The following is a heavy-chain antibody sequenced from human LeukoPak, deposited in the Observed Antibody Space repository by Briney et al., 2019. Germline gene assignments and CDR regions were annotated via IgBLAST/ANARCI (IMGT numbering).Heavy chain of an antibody. CDR3: ARPYYYDSSNYAAGFDY. CDR1: GYTFSSYA. D-gene: IGHD3-22*01. CDR2: INTNTGNP. Sequence: ASVKVSCKAFGYTFSSYAMNWVRQAPGQGLEWMGWINTNTGNPTYAQGFTGRFVFSLDTSVSTAYLQISSLKAEDTAVYYCARPYYYDSSNYAAGFDYWGQGTLVTVSS. V-gene: IGHV7-4-1*02. J-gene: IGHJ4*02.